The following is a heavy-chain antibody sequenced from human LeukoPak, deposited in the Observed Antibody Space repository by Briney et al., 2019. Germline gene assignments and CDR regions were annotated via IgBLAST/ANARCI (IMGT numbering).Heavy chain of an antibody. J-gene: IGHJ1*01. CDR3: ARSRGPLWFGELCWYFQH. CDR2: INPNSGGT. CDR1: GYTFTGYY. V-gene: IGHV1-2*02. Sequence: ASVRVSCKASGYTFTGYYMHWVRQAPGQGLEWMGWINPNSGGTNYAQKFQGRVTMTRDTSISTAYMELSRLRSDDTAVHYCARSRGPLWFGELCWYFQHWGQGTLVTVSS. D-gene: IGHD3-10*01.